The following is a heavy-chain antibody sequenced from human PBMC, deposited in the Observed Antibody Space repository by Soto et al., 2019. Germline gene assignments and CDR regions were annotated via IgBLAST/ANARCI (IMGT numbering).Heavy chain of an antibody. CDR1: GGSISSYY. D-gene: IGHD3-9*01. V-gene: IGHV4-59*01. Sequence: QVQLQESGPGLVKPSETLSLTCTVSGGSISSYYWSWIRQPPGKGLGWIGYIYYSGSTNYNPSLKSRVTISVDTSKNQFSLKLSSVTAADTAVYYCARVRRTYDILTGYMVDAFDIWGQGTMVTVSS. CDR2: IYYSGST. J-gene: IGHJ3*02. CDR3: ARVRRTYDILTGYMVDAFDI.